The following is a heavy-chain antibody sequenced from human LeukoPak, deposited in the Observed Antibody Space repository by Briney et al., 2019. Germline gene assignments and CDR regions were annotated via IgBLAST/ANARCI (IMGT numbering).Heavy chain of an antibody. CDR2: INPSGGRT. J-gene: IGHJ5*02. D-gene: IGHD2-15*01. V-gene: IGHV1-46*01. Sequence: GASVKVSCKASGYTFTRYYLHWVRQAPGQGLEWMGIINPSGGRTNNAQQFQGRVTMTRDTSTSTVYMQLSSLRSEDTAVYYCARDTGYCSGGSCFTLWFDPWGQGTLVTVSS. CDR3: ARDTGYCSGGSCFTLWFDP. CDR1: GYTFTRYY.